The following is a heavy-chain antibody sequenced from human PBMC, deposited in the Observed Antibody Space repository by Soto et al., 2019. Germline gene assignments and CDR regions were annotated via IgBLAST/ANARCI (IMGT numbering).Heavy chain of an antibody. J-gene: IGHJ4*02. V-gene: IGHV3-23*01. CDR2: ISGSGGST. CDR1: GFTFSSYA. Sequence: GGSLRLSCAASGFTFSSYAMSWVRQAPGKGLEWVSAISGSGGSTYYADSVKGRFTISRDNSKNMLYLQMNSLRAEDTAVYYCAKGPLAIVVVVAATHSDYWGQGTLVTVSS. CDR3: AKGPLAIVVVVAATHSDY. D-gene: IGHD2-15*01.